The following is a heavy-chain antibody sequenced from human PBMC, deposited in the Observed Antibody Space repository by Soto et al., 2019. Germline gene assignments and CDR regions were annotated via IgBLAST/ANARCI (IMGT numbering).Heavy chain of an antibody. CDR3: ARGYEFWSGYPNFDL. Sequence: ASVKVCCKACGDSFTSYGISCVRQAPGQGLEWMGWISGYNGNTHYAQTLQGRVTMTTDTSTTTAYMELRSLISDDTAVYYCARGYEFWSGYPNFDLWGQGTLVTVSS. J-gene: IGHJ4*02. CDR2: ISGYNGNT. CDR1: GDSFTSYG. D-gene: IGHD3-3*01. V-gene: IGHV1-18*01.